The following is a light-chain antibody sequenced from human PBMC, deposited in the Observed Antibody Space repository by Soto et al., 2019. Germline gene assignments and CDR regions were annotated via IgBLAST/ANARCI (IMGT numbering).Light chain of an antibody. V-gene: IGLV1-51*01. CDR1: SSNIGGNS. CDR2: DDN. J-gene: IGLJ1*01. Sequence: QSVLTQPPSVSAAPGQKVTISCSGRSSNIGGNSVSWYQQLPGTAPKLLIYDDNKRPSGIPDRFSGSKSGTSATLGITGFQTGDEADYYCGSWDSSLSAYVFGTGTKVIVL. CDR3: GSWDSSLSAYV.